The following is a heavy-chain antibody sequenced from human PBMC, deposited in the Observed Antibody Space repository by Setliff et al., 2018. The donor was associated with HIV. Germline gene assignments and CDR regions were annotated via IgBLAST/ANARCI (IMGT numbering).Heavy chain of an antibody. CDR2: INTDGSSR. J-gene: IGHJ4*02. CDR3: ARGYCSTNSCYVSDY. D-gene: IGHD2-2*01. V-gene: IGHV3-74*01. CDR1: GFTFSSNW. Sequence: PGGSLRLSCAASGFTFSSNWMHWVRQAPGKGLVWVSRINTDGSSRSYADSVKGRFTIPRDNAKDTLYLQMNSLRAEDTAVYYCARGYCSTNSCYVSDYWGQGTLVTVSS.